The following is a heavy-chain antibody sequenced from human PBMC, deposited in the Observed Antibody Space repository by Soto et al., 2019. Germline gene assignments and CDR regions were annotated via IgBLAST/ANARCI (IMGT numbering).Heavy chain of an antibody. CDR2: ISGSGGST. CDR1: GFTFSSYA. Sequence: GGSLRLSCAASGFTFSSYAMSWVRQAPGKGLEWVSAISGSGGSTYYADSVKGRFTISRDNSKNTLYLQMNSLRAEDTAVYYCAKDMGPFRHYSNYEASKRNFDYWGQGTLVTVSS. J-gene: IGHJ4*02. CDR3: AKDMGPFRHYSNYEASKRNFDY. V-gene: IGHV3-23*01. D-gene: IGHD4-4*01.